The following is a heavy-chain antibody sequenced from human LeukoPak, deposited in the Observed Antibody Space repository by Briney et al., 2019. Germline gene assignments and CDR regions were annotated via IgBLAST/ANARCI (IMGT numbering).Heavy chain of an antibody. V-gene: IGHV1-46*01. J-gene: IGHJ3*02. CDR2: INPSGGST. Sequence: GASVKVSCKASGYTFTGYYMHWVRQAPGQGLEWMGIINPSGGSTSYAQKFQGRVTMTRDKSTSTVYMELSSLRSEDTAVYYCARKSGYYDSSGSHAFDIWGQGTMVTVSS. D-gene: IGHD3-22*01. CDR1: GYTFTGYY. CDR3: ARKSGYYDSSGSHAFDI.